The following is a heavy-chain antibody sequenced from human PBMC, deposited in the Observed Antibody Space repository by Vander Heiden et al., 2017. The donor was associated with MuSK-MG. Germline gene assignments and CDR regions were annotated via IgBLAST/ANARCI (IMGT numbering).Heavy chain of an antibody. CDR2: IKQDGSEK. V-gene: IGHV3-7*01. CDR3: ARDRGYYYGSGSYFFDP. J-gene: IGHJ5*02. Sequence: EVQLVESGGGLVQPGGSLRLSCAASGFTFSSYWMSWVRQAPGKGLEWVANIKQDGSEKYYVDSVKGRFTISRDNAKNSLYLQMNSLRAEDTAVYYCARDRGYYYGSGSYFFDPWGQGTLVTVSS. CDR1: GFTFSSYW. D-gene: IGHD3-10*01.